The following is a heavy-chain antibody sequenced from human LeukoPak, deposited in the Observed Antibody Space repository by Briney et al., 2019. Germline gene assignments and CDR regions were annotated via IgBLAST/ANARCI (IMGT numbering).Heavy chain of an antibody. CDR3: ARVDPIAVAGDDY. CDR2: ISSSTTTI. J-gene: IGHJ4*02. Sequence: PGGSLRLSCAASGFTFSDYNMNWVRQAPGKGLEWVSYISSSTTTIYYADSVKGRFTISRDNVKNSLYLQMDSLRVEDTAVYYCARVDPIAVAGDDYWGQGTQAAVSS. D-gene: IGHD6-19*01. V-gene: IGHV3-48*01. CDR1: GFTFSDYN.